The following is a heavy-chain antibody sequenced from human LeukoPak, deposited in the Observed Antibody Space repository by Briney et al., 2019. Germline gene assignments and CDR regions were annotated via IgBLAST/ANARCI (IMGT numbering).Heavy chain of an antibody. Sequence: GGSLRLSCAASGFTFNTYIMNWVRQAPGKGLEWVSCIGSNSGYRYYADSVKGRFTISRDNANNSLYLQINSPRDEDTAVYYCARYGYTYGMDVWGQGTTVTVTS. CDR2: IGSNSGYR. CDR1: GFTFNTYI. D-gene: IGHD5-18*01. V-gene: IGHV3-21*01. CDR3: ARYGYTYGMDV. J-gene: IGHJ6*02.